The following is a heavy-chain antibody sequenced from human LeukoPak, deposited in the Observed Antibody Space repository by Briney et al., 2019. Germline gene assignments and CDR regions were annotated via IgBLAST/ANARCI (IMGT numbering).Heavy chain of an antibody. CDR1: GYTFTSYD. CDR3: ARGPRGVIVGAGDY. CDR2: MNPNSGNT. V-gene: IGHV1-8*01. J-gene: IGHJ4*02. D-gene: IGHD1-26*01. Sequence: ASVKVSCKASGYTFTSYDINWVRQATGQGLERMGWMNPNSGNTGYAQKFQGRVTMTRNTSISTAYMELSSLRSEDTAVYYCARGPRGVIVGAGDYWGQGTLVTVSS.